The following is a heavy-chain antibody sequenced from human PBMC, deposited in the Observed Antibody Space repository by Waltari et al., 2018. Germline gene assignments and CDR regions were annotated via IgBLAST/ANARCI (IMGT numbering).Heavy chain of an antibody. V-gene: IGHV4-4*07. D-gene: IGHD4-17*01. J-gene: IGHJ4*02. CDR3: ARESGDYSPFDN. Sequence: QVQLQESGPGLVQPLETLSLTCSVSGGSIRRYSWSWLRQPAGKGLEWIGHIFTSGITKYNPSLKSRVTMSVDTSKNQFSLKLTSVTAADTAVYYCARESGDYSPFDNWGQGTLVTVSS. CDR2: IFTSGIT. CDR1: GGSIRRYS.